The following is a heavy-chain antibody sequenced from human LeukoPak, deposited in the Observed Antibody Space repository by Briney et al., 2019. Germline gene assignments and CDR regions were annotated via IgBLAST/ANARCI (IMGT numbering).Heavy chain of an antibody. D-gene: IGHD3-16*02. J-gene: IGHJ4*02. CDR3: ARDPQSSYSDY. V-gene: IGHV1-18*01. CDR2: ISTYNGDT. Sequence: LRASVKVSCKASGYTFTSYGISWVRQAPGQGLEWMGWISTYNGDTSYAQKLQGRVTMTTDTSTNTAYMELRSLRSDDTAVYYCARDPQSSYSDYWGQGTLVTVSS. CDR1: GYTFTSYG.